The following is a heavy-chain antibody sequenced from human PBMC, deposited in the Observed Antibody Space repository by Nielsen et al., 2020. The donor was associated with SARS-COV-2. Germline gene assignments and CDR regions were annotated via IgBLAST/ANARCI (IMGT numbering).Heavy chain of an antibody. D-gene: IGHD1-1*01. CDR1: GYTFTSYG. J-gene: IGHJ6*03. Sequence: SVKVSCKASGYTFTSYGISWVRQAPGQGLEWMGGIIPIFGTANYAQKFQGRVTITADESTSTAYMELSSLRSEDTAVYYCARGTAPPYYYYYTDVWGKGTTVTVSS. CDR3: ARGTAPPYYYYYTDV. CDR2: IIPIFGTA. V-gene: IGHV1-69*13.